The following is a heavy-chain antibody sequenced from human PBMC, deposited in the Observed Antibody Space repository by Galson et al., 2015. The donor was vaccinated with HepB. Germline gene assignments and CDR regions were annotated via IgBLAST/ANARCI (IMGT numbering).Heavy chain of an antibody. Sequence: ETLSLTCTVSGGSISSSSYYWGWIRQPPGKGLEWIGSIYYSGSTYYNPSLKSRVTISVDTSKNQFSLKLSSVTAADTAVYYCATGGDYYDSSGYYYHDAFDIWGQGTMVTVSS. CDR1: GGSISSSSYY. CDR2: IYYSGST. CDR3: ATGGDYYDSSGYYYHDAFDI. D-gene: IGHD3-22*01. V-gene: IGHV4-39*01. J-gene: IGHJ3*02.